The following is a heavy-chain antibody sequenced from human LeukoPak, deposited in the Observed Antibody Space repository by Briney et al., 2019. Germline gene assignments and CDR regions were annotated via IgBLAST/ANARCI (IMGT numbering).Heavy chain of an antibody. D-gene: IGHD6-6*01. CDR3: ARPRYEYSSKYMDV. J-gene: IGHJ6*03. Sequence: GGSLRPSCAASGFTFSDYYMSWIRQAPGKGLEWVSYINTSGGTIYYADSVKGRFTISRDNAKNSLYLQMNSLRAEDTAVYYCARPRYEYSSKYMDVWGKGTTVTVSS. CDR1: GFTFSDYY. V-gene: IGHV3-11*04. CDR2: INTSGGTI.